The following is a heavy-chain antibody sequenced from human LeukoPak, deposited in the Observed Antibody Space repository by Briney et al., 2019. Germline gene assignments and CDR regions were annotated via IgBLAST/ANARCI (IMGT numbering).Heavy chain of an antibody. J-gene: IGHJ6*03. CDR1: GFTFSSYS. Sequence: GGSLRLSCAASGFTFSSYSMNWVRQAPGKGLEWVSYISGSSNTIYYADSVKGRFTISRDNAKNSLYLQMNSLRVEDTALYYCARYQGDGYNWSYYYYYMDVWGKGTTVTVSS. CDR3: ARYQGDGYNWSYYYYYMDV. CDR2: ISGSSNTI. V-gene: IGHV3-48*01. D-gene: IGHD5-24*01.